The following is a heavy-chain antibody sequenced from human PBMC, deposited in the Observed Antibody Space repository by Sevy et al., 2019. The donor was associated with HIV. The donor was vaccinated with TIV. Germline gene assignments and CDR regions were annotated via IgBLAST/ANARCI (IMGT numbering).Heavy chain of an antibody. V-gene: IGHV3-33*01. CDR1: GFTFSSYG. CDR3: AREGCSGGSCYDFDY. CDR2: IWYDGSNK. D-gene: IGHD2-15*01. Sequence: GGSLRLSCAASGFTFSSYGMHWVRQAPGKGLEWVAVIWYDGSNKHYADSVKGRFTISRDNSKNTLYLQMNSLRAEDTAVYYCAREGCSGGSCYDFDYWGQGTLVTVSS. J-gene: IGHJ4*02.